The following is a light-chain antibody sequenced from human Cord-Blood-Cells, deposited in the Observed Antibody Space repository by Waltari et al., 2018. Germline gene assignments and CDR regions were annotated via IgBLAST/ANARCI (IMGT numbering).Light chain of an antibody. CDR2: DVS. V-gene: IGLV2-11*01. CDR3: CSYAGSYTWV. CDR1: SSDVGGYNY. Sequence: QSALTQPRSVSGSPGQSVTISSPGTSSDVGGYNYVSWYQQHPGKAPKLMIYDVSKRPSGVPDRFSGSKSGNTASLTISGLQAEDEADYYCCSYAGSYTWVFGGGTKLTVL. J-gene: IGLJ3*02.